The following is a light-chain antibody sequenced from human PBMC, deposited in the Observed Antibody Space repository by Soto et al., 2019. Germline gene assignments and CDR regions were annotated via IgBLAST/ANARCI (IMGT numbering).Light chain of an antibody. CDR1: QSISSW. V-gene: IGKV1-5*01. CDR2: DAS. CDR3: QQYNNYWT. Sequence: DIQMTQSPSILSASVGDSVAIPCRASQSISSWLAWYQQKPGTDPKILIYDASSLESGVPSRFSGSGSATEFTLTISSLQPEEFATDYCQQYNNYWTVGQETKGEIK. J-gene: IGKJ1*01.